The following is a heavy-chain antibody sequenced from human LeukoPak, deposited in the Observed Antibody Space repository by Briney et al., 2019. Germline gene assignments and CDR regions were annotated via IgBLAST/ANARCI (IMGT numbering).Heavy chain of an antibody. CDR2: IRYDGSNK. CDR3: AKVVVVAATFHY. Sequence: PGGSLRLSCAASGFTFSSYGMHRVRQAPGKGLEWVAFIRYDGSNKYYADSVKGRFTISRDNSKNTLYLQMNSLRAEDTAVYYCAKVVVVAATFHYWGQGTLVTVSS. D-gene: IGHD2-15*01. CDR1: GFTFSSYG. V-gene: IGHV3-30*02. J-gene: IGHJ4*02.